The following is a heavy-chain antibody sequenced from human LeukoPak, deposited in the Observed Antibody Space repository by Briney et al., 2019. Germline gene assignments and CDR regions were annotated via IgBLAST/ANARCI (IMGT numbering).Heavy chain of an antibody. CDR3: ARHYGP. D-gene: IGHD3-10*01. V-gene: IGHV4-39*01. CDR1: GFTFSDYW. Sequence: GSLRLSCAASGFTFSDYWMSWVRQPPGKGLEWIGSIYYSGSTYYNPSLKSRVTISVDTSKNQFSLELSSVTAADTAVYYCARHYGPWGQGTLVTVSS. J-gene: IGHJ4*02. CDR2: IYYSGST.